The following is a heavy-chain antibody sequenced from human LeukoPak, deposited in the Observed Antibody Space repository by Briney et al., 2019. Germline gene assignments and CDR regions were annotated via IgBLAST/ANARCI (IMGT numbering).Heavy chain of an antibody. D-gene: IGHD2-15*01. J-gene: IGHJ4*02. V-gene: IGHV3-30*18. CDR2: ISYDGRDK. CDR3: AKDRGYCNGGSCYGLDY. CDR1: GFTFNNYG. Sequence: PGGSLRLSCAASGFTFNNYGMHWVRQAPGKGLEWVAVISYDGRDKYFVDSVKGRCTISRDNSKNTLYLQVNSLRAEDTAVYYCAKDRGYCNGGSCYGLDYWGQGNLVTVSS.